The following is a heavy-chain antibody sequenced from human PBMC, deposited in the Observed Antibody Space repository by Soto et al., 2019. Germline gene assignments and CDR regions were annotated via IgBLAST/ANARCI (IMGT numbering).Heavy chain of an antibody. CDR3: ARVLAAADSL. CDR2: IKQEGSEK. Sequence: EVQLVESGGGLVQPGGSLRLSCAASGFTFSTYWMHWVRQAPGKGLEWVANIKQEGSEKYYLDSVKGRFTISRDNAKSSLYLQMNSLRAEDTAVYYCARVLAAADSLWGQGTLVTVSS. J-gene: IGHJ4*02. V-gene: IGHV3-7*01. D-gene: IGHD6-13*01. CDR1: GFTFSTYW.